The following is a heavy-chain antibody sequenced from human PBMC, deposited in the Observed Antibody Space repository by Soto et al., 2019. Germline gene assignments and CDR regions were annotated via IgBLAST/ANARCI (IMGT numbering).Heavy chain of an antibody. D-gene: IGHD6-19*01. J-gene: IGHJ5*02. CDR1: GFTFSSYA. CDR3: AKDTRQWPHSNWFDP. CDR2: ISGSGGST. V-gene: IGHV3-23*01. Sequence: GGSLRLSCAASGFTFSSYAMSWVRQAPGKGLEWVSVISGSGGSTYYADSVKGRFTISRDNSKNTLYLQMNSLRAEDTAVYYCAKDTRQWPHSNWFDPWGQGTLVTVSS.